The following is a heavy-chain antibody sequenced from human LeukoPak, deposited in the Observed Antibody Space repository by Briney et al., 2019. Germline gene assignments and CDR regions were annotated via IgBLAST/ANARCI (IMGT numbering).Heavy chain of an antibody. Sequence: SETLSLTCTVSGGSISSSSYYWGWIRQPPGKGLEWIGSIYYSGSTYYNPSLKSRVTISVDTSKNQFSLKLSSVTAADTAVYYCARRHLSYCSSTSCFLNWFDPWGQGTLVTVPS. V-gene: IGHV4-39*01. CDR3: ARRHLSYCSSTSCFLNWFDP. CDR1: GGSISSSSYY. CDR2: IYYSGST. D-gene: IGHD2-2*01. J-gene: IGHJ5*02.